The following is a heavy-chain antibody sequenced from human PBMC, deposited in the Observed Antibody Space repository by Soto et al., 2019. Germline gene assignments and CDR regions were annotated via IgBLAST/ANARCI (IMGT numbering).Heavy chain of an antibody. CDR1: GCTFSSYT. V-gene: IGHV1-69*02. CDR2: IIPILGIA. Sequence: QVQLVQSGAEVKKPGSSVKVSCKASGCTFSSYTISWVRQAPGQGLEWMGSIIPILGIANYAQKFQGRATITADKSTSTAYMELSSLRSEDTAVYYCARGREMAPFAFDIWGQGTMVTVSS. CDR3: ARGREMAPFAFDI. J-gene: IGHJ3*02.